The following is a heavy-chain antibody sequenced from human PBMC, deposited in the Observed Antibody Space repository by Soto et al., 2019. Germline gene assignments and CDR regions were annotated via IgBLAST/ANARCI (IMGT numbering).Heavy chain of an antibody. Sequence: PGGSLRLSCQASGFNFRSDAMSCVRQAPGKVLELFSIISSNGESTYKTDDTCYADSVRGRFSISRDNSKNTLSLQMNSLRDEDTDVPYYTKAIYCSSKCCYSGGDTSHIWGQGTMVNVSS. CDR1: GFNFRSDA. J-gene: IGHJ3*02. D-gene: IGHD2-2*01. V-gene: IGHV3-30*02. CDR3: TKAIYCSSKCCYSGGDTSHI. CDR2: ISSNGEST.